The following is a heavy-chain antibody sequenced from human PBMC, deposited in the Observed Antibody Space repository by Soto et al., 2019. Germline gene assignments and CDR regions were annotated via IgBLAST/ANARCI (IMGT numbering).Heavy chain of an antibody. CDR1: GFTFSSYA. CDR3: AKGLLYGDGMGV. J-gene: IGHJ6*02. D-gene: IGHD3-3*01. V-gene: IGHV3-23*01. CDR2: TSGSGGDV. Sequence: EVQLLESGGGLVQLGGSLRLSCAASGFTFSSYAMSWVRQAPGKGLEWVSSTSGSGGDVYHAGSVKGRFTISRVHFKNTLYLQMNSLRAEDTGIYYCAKGLLYGDGMGVWGQGTTVTVSS.